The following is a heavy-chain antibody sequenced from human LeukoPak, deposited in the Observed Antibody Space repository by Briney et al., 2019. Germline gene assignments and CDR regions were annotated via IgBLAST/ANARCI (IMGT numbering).Heavy chain of an antibody. CDR1: GGSISSSNSY. J-gene: IGHJ5*02. D-gene: IGHD4-23*01. CDR3: ATHVRGGNGFDP. V-gene: IGHV4-39*01. Sequence: SETLALTCIVSGGSISSSNSYLDWLRQPPGTGLVWIGDISHSGTINYSPSLRTRATISADTSKNQFSLKLNSVTAADTAVYYCATHVRGGNGFDPWGQGTLVTVSS. CDR2: ISHSGTI.